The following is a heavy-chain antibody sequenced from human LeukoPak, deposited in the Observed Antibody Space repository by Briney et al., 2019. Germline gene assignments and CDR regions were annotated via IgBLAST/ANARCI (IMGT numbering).Heavy chain of an antibody. CDR3: ARERGSGSYTDV. D-gene: IGHD1-26*01. CDR2: IGTAGDT. Sequence: PGGSLRLSCAASGFTFSSYDMHWVRQATGKGLEWVSTIGTAGDTYYPGSVKGRFTISRENAKSSLYLQMNSLRAGDTAVYYCARERGSGSYTDVWGQGTTVTVSS. CDR1: GFTFSSYD. J-gene: IGHJ6*03. V-gene: IGHV3-13*01.